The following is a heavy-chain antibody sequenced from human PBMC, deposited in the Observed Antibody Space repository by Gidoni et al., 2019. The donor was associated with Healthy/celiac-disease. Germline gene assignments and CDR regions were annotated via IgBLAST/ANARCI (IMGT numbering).Heavy chain of an antibody. Sequence: EVQLVESGGGLVKPGRSLRLSCPASGFTFGDYAMSWFRQAPGKGLEWVGFIRSKAYGGTTEYAASVKGRFTISRDDSKSIAYLQMNSLKTEDTAVYYCTRDEGIVLMVYAHTFDYWGQGTLVTVSS. D-gene: IGHD2-8*01. CDR2: IRSKAYGGTT. V-gene: IGHV3-49*05. CDR3: TRDEGIVLMVYAHTFDY. CDR1: GFTFGDYA. J-gene: IGHJ4*02.